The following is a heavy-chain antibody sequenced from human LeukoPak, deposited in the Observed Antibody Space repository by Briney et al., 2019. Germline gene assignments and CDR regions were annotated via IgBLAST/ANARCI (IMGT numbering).Heavy chain of an antibody. CDR3: ARGHDSSGYDYYFDY. J-gene: IGHJ4*02. Sequence: SGGSLRLSCAASGFTFSSYWMSWVRQAPGKGLEWVANIKQDGSEKYYVDSVKGRFTISRDNAKNSLYLQMNSLRAEDTAVYYCARGHDSSGYDYYFDYWGQGTLVTVSS. CDR1: GFTFSSYW. CDR2: IKQDGSEK. D-gene: IGHD3-22*01. V-gene: IGHV3-7*01.